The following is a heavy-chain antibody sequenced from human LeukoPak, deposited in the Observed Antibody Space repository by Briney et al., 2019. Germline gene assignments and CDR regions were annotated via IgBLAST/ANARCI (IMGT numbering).Heavy chain of an antibody. Sequence: ASVKVSCKAYGYTFTSYAMHWVRQAPGQRLEWMGWINAGNGNTKYSQKFQGRVTITRDTSASTAYMELSSLRSEDTAVYYCARGEPIVATIPPFDYWGQGTLVTVSS. J-gene: IGHJ4*02. CDR2: INAGNGNT. CDR3: ARGEPIVATIPPFDY. V-gene: IGHV1-3*01. CDR1: GYTFTSYA. D-gene: IGHD5-12*01.